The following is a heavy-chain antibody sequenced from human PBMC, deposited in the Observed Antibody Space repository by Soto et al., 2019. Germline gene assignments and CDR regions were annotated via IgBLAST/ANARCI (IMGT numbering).Heavy chain of an antibody. D-gene: IGHD2-2*01. Sequence: GESLKISCTTSGYSFTSHWIAWVRQMPGKDLEWMGIIYPSDSDIRYRPSFQGQVTISVDKSISTAYLQWSSLKASDTATYYCARQDYSNYRGGMDVWGQGTTVTVSS. J-gene: IGHJ6*02. V-gene: IGHV5-51*01. CDR2: IYPSDSDI. CDR3: ARQDYSNYRGGMDV. CDR1: GYSFTSHW.